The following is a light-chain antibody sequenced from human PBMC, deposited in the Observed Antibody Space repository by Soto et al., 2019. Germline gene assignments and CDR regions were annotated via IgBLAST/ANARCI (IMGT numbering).Light chain of an antibody. CDR1: SGSIASNY. J-gene: IGLJ3*02. CDR3: QSYHSNNWV. CDR2: EDN. V-gene: IGLV6-57*02. Sequence: NFMLTQPHSVSESPGKTVTISCTGSSGSIASNYVQWYQQRPGSAPTTVIYEDNQRPSGVPDRFSGSIDRSSNSASLTISGLRTEDEADYYCQSYHSNNWVFGGGTKVTVL.